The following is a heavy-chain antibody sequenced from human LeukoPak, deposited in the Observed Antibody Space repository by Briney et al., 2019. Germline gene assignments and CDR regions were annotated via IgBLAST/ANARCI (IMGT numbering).Heavy chain of an antibody. V-gene: IGHV1-69*05. CDR3: ARDGYYYYYMDV. Sequence: SVKVSCKASGGTFSSYAISWVRQAPGQGLEWMGRIIPIFGTANYAQKFQGGVTITTDESTSTAYMELSSLRSEDTAVYYCARDGYYYYYMDVWGKGTTVTVSS. CDR1: GGTFSSYA. CDR2: IIPIFGTA. J-gene: IGHJ6*03.